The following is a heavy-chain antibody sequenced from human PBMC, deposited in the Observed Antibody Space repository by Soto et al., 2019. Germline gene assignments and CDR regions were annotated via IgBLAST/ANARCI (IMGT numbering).Heavy chain of an antibody. V-gene: IGHV1-18*01. CDR3: ASTGVVVIRPKGYYYGMDV. D-gene: IGHD3-22*01. CDR2: ISAYNGNT. Sequence: ASVKVSCKAFGYTFTSYGISWVRQAPGQGLEWMGWISAYNGNTNYAQKLQGRVTMTTDTSTSTAYMELRSLRSDDTAVYYCASTGVVVIRPKGYYYGMDVWGQGTTVTVSS. J-gene: IGHJ6*02. CDR1: GYTFTSYG.